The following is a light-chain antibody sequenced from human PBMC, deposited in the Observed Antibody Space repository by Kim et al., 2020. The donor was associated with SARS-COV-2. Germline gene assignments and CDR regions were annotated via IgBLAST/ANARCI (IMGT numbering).Light chain of an antibody. CDR3: QQKRT. J-gene: IGKJ1*01. CDR2: GAS. V-gene: IGKV3-20*01. Sequence: TLSSSPGERATRSCRASQSVSSSYLAWYQQKPGQAPRLLIYGASSRATGIPDRFSGSGSGTDFTLTISRLEPEDFAVYYCQQKRTFGQGTKVDIK. CDR1: QSVSSSY.